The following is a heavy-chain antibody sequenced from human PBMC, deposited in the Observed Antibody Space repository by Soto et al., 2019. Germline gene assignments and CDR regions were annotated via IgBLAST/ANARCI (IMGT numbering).Heavy chain of an antibody. CDR2: MNPGSGDT. J-gene: IGHJ5*02. CDR1: GYTFTDND. V-gene: IGHV1-8*02. CDR3: ARMESFGSLNWFDP. D-gene: IGHD5-18*01. Sequence: ASVKVSCKASGYTFTDNDVSWVRQATGQGLEWMGWMNPGSGDTGYAQKFQGRVTMTRDISIATAYMELNSLTSEDTAIYYCARMESFGSLNWFDPWGQGTLVTVSS.